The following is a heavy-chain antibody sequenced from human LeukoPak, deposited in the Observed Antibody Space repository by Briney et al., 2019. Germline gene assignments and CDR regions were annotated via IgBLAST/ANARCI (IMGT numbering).Heavy chain of an antibody. V-gene: IGHV3-15*01. Sequence: GGSLRLSCAASGFTFSNPWMSWVRQAPGKGLEWVGRIKSKTDGGTTDYAAPVKGRFTISRDDSKNTLYLQMNSLKTEDTAVYYCTTVTVVPAAMQGYYYYYGMDVWGQGTTVTVSS. CDR1: GFTFSNPW. CDR3: TTVTVVPAAMQGYYYYYGMDV. CDR2: IKSKTDGGTT. D-gene: IGHD2-2*01. J-gene: IGHJ6*02.